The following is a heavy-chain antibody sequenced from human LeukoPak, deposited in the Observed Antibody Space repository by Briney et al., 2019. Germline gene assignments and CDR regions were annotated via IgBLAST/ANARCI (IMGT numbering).Heavy chain of an antibody. CDR1: GGSISSGGYY. D-gene: IGHD4-11*01. Sequence: SETLSLTCTVSGGSISSGGYYWSWLRQHPGKGLEWIAYIFYSGSTNYNPSLKSRVTISVDTSKDQLSLRLSSVTAADTAVYYCARAKDDYNPYYFDYWGQGTLVTVSS. V-gene: IGHV4-61*08. CDR2: IFYSGST. CDR3: ARAKDDYNPYYFDY. J-gene: IGHJ4*02.